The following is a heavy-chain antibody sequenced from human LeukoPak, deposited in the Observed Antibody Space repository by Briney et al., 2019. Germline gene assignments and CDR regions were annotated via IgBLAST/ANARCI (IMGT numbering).Heavy chain of an antibody. Sequence: GGSLRLSCAASGFTFSDYAMTWVRQIPGKGLEWGSVISGGGDSTDYADSMSGRFTISRDNSKNTLYLQMNSLRAEDTALYYCAKLGCTGTICYANYWGQGTLVTVSS. CDR3: AKLGCTGTICYANY. CDR2: ISGGGDST. J-gene: IGHJ4*02. D-gene: IGHD2-2*01. CDR1: GFTFSDYA. V-gene: IGHV3-23*01.